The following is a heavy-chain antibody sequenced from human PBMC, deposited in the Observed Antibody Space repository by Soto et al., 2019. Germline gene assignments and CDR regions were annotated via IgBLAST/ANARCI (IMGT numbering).Heavy chain of an antibody. CDR2: ISGSSSYI. CDR3: ARDWIEVGDSDYYYYGMDV. V-gene: IGHV3-21*04. J-gene: IGHJ6*02. Sequence: GGSLRLSCAASGFSFPDSNMNWVRQAPGKGLEWIAHISGSSSYIYYADSVKGRFTVSRDNAKKSLYLQMDSLRAEDTALYYCARDWIEVGDSDYYYYGMDVWGQGTTVTVSS. CDR1: GFSFPDSN. D-gene: IGHD2-15*01.